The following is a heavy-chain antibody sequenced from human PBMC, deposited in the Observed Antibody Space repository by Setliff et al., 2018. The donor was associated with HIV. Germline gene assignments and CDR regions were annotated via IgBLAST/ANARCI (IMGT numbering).Heavy chain of an antibody. CDR1: GGFISSYY. CDR3: TGDYNSGSHRFDY. D-gene: IGHD3-10*01. V-gene: IGHV4-4*08. Sequence: PSETLSLTCTVSGGFISSYYWSWIRQSPGKGLEWIGYIYPIGSPDYPSGNTVYNPSFRSRVTLSLDTSKNQFSLKLTSVTAADAAVYYCTGDYNSGSHRFDYWGQGTPVTVSS. J-gene: IGHJ4*02. CDR2: IYPIGSPDYPSGNT.